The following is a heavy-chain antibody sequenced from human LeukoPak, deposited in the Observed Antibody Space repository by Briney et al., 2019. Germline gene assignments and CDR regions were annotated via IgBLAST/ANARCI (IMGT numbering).Heavy chain of an antibody. Sequence: PSGTLSLTCVVSGGSISRSNWWSWVRQPPGKGLEWIGTISYSGGTYYNPSLKSRVTLSVDTSKNQFSLKLNSVTAADTALYYCARGDLLVVTVSRPDTWFDPWVQGTLVTVSS. CDR3: ARGDLLVVTVSRPDTWFDP. J-gene: IGHJ5*02. CDR1: GGSISRSNW. CDR2: ISYSGGT. V-gene: IGHV4-4*02. D-gene: IGHD2-21*02.